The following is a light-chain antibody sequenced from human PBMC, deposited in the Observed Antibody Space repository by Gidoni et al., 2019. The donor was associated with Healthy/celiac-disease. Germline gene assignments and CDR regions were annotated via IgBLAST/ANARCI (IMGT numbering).Light chain of an antibody. CDR3: QQYNNWPPWT. CDR1: QSVSSN. Sequence: EIVMPQSPATLSVSPVERATLSCRASQSVSSNFAGYQQKPGQAPRLLIYGASTRATGIPARFSGSGSGTEFTLTISSLQSEDLAVYYCQQYNNWPPWTFGQGTKVEIK. V-gene: IGKV3-15*01. CDR2: GAS. J-gene: IGKJ1*01.